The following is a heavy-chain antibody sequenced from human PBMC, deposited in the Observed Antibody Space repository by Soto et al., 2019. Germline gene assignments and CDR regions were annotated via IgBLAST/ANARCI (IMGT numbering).Heavy chain of an antibody. Sequence: WETLSLTCTVSAGSISSYYWSWIRQSPGKGLEWIGYIFYTGSTNYNPSLKSRVTISIDTSKNQYSLKLDSVTAADTAVYYCTRGAVLLKWLVPFDYWGQGTLVTVSS. CDR2: IFYTGST. V-gene: IGHV4-59*01. CDR1: AGSISSYY. CDR3: TRGAVLLKWLVPFDY. D-gene: IGHD3-3*01. J-gene: IGHJ4*02.